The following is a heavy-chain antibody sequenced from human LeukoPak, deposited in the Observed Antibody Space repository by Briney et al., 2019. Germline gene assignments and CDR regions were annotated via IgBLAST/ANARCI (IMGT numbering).Heavy chain of an antibody. V-gene: IGHV3-23*01. Sequence: AGGSLRLSCAASGFTFSSYSMNWVRQAPGKGLEWVSAISGSGGSTYYADSVKGRFTISRDNSKNTLYLQMNSLRAEDTAVYYCAKVDVSYYYYYGMDVWGQGTTVTVSS. CDR2: ISGSGGST. CDR3: AKVDVSYYYYYGMDV. D-gene: IGHD2-2*03. J-gene: IGHJ6*02. CDR1: GFTFSSYS.